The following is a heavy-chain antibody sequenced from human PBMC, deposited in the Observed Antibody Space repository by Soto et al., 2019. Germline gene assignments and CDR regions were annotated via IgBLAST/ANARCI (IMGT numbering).Heavy chain of an antibody. V-gene: IGHV3-53*01. J-gene: IGHJ6*02. Sequence: GGSLRLSCAASGFTVSSNYMSWVRQAPGKGLEWVSVIYSGGSTYYADSVKGRFTISRDNSKNTLYLQMNSLRAEDTAVYYCARETYLTDHGMDVWGQGTTVTVSS. CDR3: ARETYLTDHGMDV. CDR1: GFTVSSNY. D-gene: IGHD2-2*01. CDR2: IYSGGST.